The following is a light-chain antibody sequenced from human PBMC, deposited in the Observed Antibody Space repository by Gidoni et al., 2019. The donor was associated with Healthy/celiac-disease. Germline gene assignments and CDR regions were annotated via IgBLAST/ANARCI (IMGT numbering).Light chain of an antibody. Sequence: DIQMTQSSSSLSASVGDRVTITCRASQSISSYLNWYQQKPGKAPKLLIYASSSLQSGVPSRFSGSGSRTDFTLTISILQPEDFATYYCQQSYSTPLTFGGXTKVEIK. J-gene: IGKJ4*01. CDR2: ASS. CDR1: QSISSY. CDR3: QQSYSTPLT. V-gene: IGKV1-39*01.